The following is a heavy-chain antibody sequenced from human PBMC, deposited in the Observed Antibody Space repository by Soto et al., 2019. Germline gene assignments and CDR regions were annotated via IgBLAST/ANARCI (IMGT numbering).Heavy chain of an antibody. D-gene: IGHD3-10*01. CDR2: ISATGGST. Sequence: TGGSLRLSCAASRITFSSYAMSWVRQAPGKGLDWVSTISATGGSTYYADSVKGRFIISRDNSKNTLYLQMNSLRAEDTAIYYCAKDGALGMDVWGQGTTVTVSS. CDR3: AKDGALGMDV. V-gene: IGHV3-23*01. J-gene: IGHJ6*02. CDR1: RITFSSYA.